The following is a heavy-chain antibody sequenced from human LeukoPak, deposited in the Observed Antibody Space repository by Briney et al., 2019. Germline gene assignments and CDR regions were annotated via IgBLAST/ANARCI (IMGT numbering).Heavy chain of an antibody. CDR3: ARSGVWLPAV. J-gene: IGHJ4*02. V-gene: IGHV4-4*02. D-gene: IGHD3-9*01. CDR2: INHSGNT. Sequence: PSETLSLTCAVSGASISSDKWWSWVRQPPGKGLEWIGEINHSGNTNYSPSLKSRVTMSTDKSKNEFPLRPTSVTAADTAVYYCARSGVWLPAVWGQGTLVTVSS. CDR1: GASISSDKW.